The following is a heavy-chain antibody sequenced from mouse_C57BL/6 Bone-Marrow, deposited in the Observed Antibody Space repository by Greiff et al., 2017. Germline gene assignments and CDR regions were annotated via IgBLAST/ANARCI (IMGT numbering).Heavy chain of an antibody. CDR3: TRRITTVVATADY. Sequence: EVQLQQSGTVLARPGASVKMSCKTSGYTFTSYWMHWVKQRPGPGLEWIGAIYPGNSDTSYNQTFKGKAKLTAVTSASTAYMELSSLTNEDSAVYYCTRRITTVVATADYWGQGTTLTVSS. D-gene: IGHD1-1*01. CDR1: GYTFTSYW. J-gene: IGHJ2*01. V-gene: IGHV1-5*01. CDR2: IYPGNSDT.